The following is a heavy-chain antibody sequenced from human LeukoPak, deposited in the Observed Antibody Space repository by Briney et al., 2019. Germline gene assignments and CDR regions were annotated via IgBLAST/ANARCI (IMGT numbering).Heavy chain of an antibody. J-gene: IGHJ4*02. Sequence: GGSLRLSCAASGFTFSNYWMSWVRQAPGEGLEWVANINQGGSEKFYVDSVKGRFTISRDNSKNTLYLQMDSLRAEDTAVYYCAKDQALPNYFDYWGQGTLVTVSS. V-gene: IGHV3-7*03. D-gene: IGHD3-3*02. CDR2: INQGGSEK. CDR1: GFTFSNYW. CDR3: AKDQALPNYFDY.